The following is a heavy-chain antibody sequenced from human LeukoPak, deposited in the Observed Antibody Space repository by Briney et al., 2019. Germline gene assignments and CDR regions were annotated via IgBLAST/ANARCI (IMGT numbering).Heavy chain of an antibody. CDR3: ARVYNDLWFGELYFDY. Sequence: GGSLRLSCAASGFTFSSYAMHWVRQAPGKGLEWVAVISYDGSNKYYADSVKGRFTISRDNSKNTLYLQMYGLRAEDTAVYYCARVYNDLWFGELYFDYWGQGTLVTVSS. CDR1: GFTFSSYA. CDR2: ISYDGSNK. V-gene: IGHV3-30-3*01. J-gene: IGHJ4*02. D-gene: IGHD3-10*01.